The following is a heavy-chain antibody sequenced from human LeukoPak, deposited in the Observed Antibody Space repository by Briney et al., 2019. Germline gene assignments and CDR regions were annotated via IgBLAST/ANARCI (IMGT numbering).Heavy chain of an antibody. CDR2: IYWNDDK. V-gene: IGHV2-5*01. J-gene: IGHJ4*02. CDR3: SHSPPRQLARHSPFDY. CDR1: GFSLSTSGVG. Sequence: SGPTLVKPTQTLTLTCTFSGFSLSTSGVGVVWIRQPPGKALEWLALIYWNDDKRYSPSLKTRLTITKDTSKNQVVPSMTNIDPVDTATYYFSHSPPRQLARHSPFDYWGQGTLVTVSS. D-gene: IGHD6-13*01.